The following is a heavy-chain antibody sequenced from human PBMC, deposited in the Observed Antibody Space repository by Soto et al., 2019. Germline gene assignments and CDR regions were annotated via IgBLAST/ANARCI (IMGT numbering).Heavy chain of an antibody. J-gene: IGHJ4*02. CDR3: TTEEWYYFPS. Sequence: PGGSLRLSCAASGFSIRTYDMSWVRQAPGKGLEWLSVILRGGETTYSTDSARGRFTISRDNSKNTLYLQMNSLRAEDTAVYYCTTEEWYYFPSWGQGTLVTVSS. CDR1: GFSIRTYD. V-gene: IGHV3-23*01. D-gene: IGHD3-3*01. CDR2: ILRGGETT.